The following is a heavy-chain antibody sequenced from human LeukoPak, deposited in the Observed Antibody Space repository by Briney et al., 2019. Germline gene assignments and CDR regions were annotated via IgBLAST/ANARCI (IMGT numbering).Heavy chain of an antibody. J-gene: IGHJ4*02. CDR1: GFTFDDYA. CDR2: ISWNSGSI. CDR3: AKGRGQWLVPEFDY. Sequence: GGFLRLSCAASGFTFDDYAMHWVRQAPGKGLEWVSGISWNSGSIGYADSVKGRFTISRDNAKNSLYLQMNSLRAEDMALYYCAKGRGQWLVPEFDYWGQGTLVTVSS. D-gene: IGHD6-19*01. V-gene: IGHV3-9*03.